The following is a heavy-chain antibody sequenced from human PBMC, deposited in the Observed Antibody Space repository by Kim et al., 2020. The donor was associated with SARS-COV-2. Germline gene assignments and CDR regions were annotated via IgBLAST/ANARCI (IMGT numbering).Heavy chain of an antibody. Sequence: ASVKVSCKASGYTFTSYGISWVRQAPGQGLEWMGWISAYNGNTNYAQKLQGRVTMTTDTSTSTAYMGLRSRRSDDTAVYYCARQTLRYFDWLLGDYFDYWGQGPRVTVPS. V-gene: IGHV1-18*01. CDR2: ISAYNGNT. J-gene: IGHJ4*02. CDR3: ARQTLRYFDWLLGDYFDY. D-gene: IGHD3-9*01. CDR1: GYTFTSYG.